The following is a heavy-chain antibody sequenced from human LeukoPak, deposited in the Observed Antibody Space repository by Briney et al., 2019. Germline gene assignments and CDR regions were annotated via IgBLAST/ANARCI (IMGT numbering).Heavy chain of an antibody. CDR3: ARAAAMVTDY. CDR2: IYYSGST. V-gene: IGHV4-59*12. Sequence: PSETLSLTCTVSGGSISSYYWSWIRQPPGKGLEWIGYIYYSGSTNYNPSLKSRVTISVDTSKNQFSLKLSSVTVADTAVYYCARAAAMVTDYWGQGTLVTVSS. D-gene: IGHD5-18*01. CDR1: GGSISSYY. J-gene: IGHJ4*02.